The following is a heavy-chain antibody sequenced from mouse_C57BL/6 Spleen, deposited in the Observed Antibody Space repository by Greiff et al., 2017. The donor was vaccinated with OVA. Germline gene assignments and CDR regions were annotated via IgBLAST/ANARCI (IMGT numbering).Heavy chain of an antibody. V-gene: IGHV1-61*01. Sequence: QVQLQQPGAELVRPGSSVKLSCKASGYTFTSYWMDWVKQRPGQGLEWIGNIYPSDSETHYNQKFKDKATLTVDKSSSTAYMQLSSLTSEDSAVYYCARPDGSSPAWFAYWGQGTLVTVSA. CDR3: ARPDGSSPAWFAY. CDR2: IYPSDSET. D-gene: IGHD1-1*01. J-gene: IGHJ3*01. CDR1: GYTFTSYW.